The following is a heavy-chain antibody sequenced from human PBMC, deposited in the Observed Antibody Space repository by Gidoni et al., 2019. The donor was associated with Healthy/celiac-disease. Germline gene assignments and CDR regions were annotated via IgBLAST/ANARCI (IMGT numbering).Heavy chain of an antibody. J-gene: IGHJ6*02. CDR3: ATGPTMVRGVIYYYGMDV. CDR2: FDPEDGET. CDR1: GYTLTELS. D-gene: IGHD3-10*01. Sequence: QVQLVQSGAEVKKPGASVKVSGKVSGYTLTELSMHWVRQAPGKGLEWMGGFDPEDGETIYAQKFQGRVTMTEDTSTDTAYMELSSLRSEDTAVYYCATGPTMVRGVIYYYGMDVWGQGTTVTVSS. V-gene: IGHV1-24*01.